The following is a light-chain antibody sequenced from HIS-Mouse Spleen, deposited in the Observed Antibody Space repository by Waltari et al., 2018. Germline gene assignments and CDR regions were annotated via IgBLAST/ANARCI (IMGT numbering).Light chain of an antibody. CDR2: LNSDGSH. J-gene: IGLJ2*01. CDR3: QTWGTGILVV. CDR1: SWHSSYA. Sequence: QLVLTQSPSASASLGASVKLTCTLSSWHSSYAIAWHQQQPGKGPRYLMKLNSDGSHSKGDGIPDRFSGSSSGAERYLTISSLQSEDEADYYCQTWGTGILVVFGGGTKLTVL. V-gene: IGLV4-69*01.